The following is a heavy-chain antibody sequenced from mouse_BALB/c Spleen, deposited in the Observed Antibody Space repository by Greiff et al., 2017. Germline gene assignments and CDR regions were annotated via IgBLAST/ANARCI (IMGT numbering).Heavy chain of an antibody. V-gene: IGHV1-80*01. D-gene: IGHD1-1*01. Sequence: QVQLQQSGAELVRPGSSVKISCKASGYAFSSYWMNWVKQRPGQGLAWIGQIYPGDGDTNYNGKFKGKATLTADKSSSTAYMQLSSLTSEDSAVYCCARPYYYGSSPWFAYWGQGTLVTVSA. J-gene: IGHJ3*01. CDR2: IYPGDGDT. CDR3: ARPYYYGSSPWFAY. CDR1: GYAFSSYW.